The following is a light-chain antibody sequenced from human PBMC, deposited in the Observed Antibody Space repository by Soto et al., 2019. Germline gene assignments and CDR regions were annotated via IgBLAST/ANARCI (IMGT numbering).Light chain of an antibody. Sequence: QSVLTQALSVSGSPGQSVSISCTGTSSDVGGYNYVSWYQQHPGKAPKLMIFDVSERPSGVPDRFSGSKSGNTASLIISGLQAEDEADYYCCSYAGNFIFVFGTGTKVTVL. V-gene: IGLV2-11*02. J-gene: IGLJ1*01. CDR1: SSDVGGYNY. CDR2: DVS. CDR3: CSYAGNFIFV.